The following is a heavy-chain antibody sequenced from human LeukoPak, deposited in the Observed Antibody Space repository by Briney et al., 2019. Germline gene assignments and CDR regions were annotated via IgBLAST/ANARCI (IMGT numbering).Heavy chain of an antibody. CDR3: TRGVLNRRGLITGTSFDY. D-gene: IGHD1-7*01. Sequence: PGGSLRLSCTASGFTLGDYAMSWFRQAPGKGLEWVGFIRSKAYGGTTEYAASVKGRFTISRDDSKSIAYLQMNSLKTEDTAVYYCTRGVLNRRGLITGTSFDYWGQGTLVTVSS. CDR2: IRSKAYGGTT. V-gene: IGHV3-49*03. J-gene: IGHJ4*02. CDR1: GFTLGDYA.